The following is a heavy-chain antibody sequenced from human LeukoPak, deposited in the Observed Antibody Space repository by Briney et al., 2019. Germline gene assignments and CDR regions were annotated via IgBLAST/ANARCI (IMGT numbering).Heavy chain of an antibody. J-gene: IGHJ4*02. CDR1: GFTFSSYA. D-gene: IGHD3-10*01. Sequence: GRSLRLSCAASGFTFSSYAMHWVRQAPGKGLEGVAVISYDGSNKYYADSVKGRFTISRDNSKNTLYLQMNSLRAEDTAVYYCAREYYGSGSYTRSLDYWGQGTLVTVSS. V-gene: IGHV3-30*04. CDR3: AREYYGSGSYTRSLDY. CDR2: ISYDGSNK.